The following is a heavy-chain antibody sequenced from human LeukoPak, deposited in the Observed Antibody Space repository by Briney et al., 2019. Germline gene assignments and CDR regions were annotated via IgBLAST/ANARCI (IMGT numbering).Heavy chain of an antibody. Sequence: GGSLRLSCAASGFTFNSYAMTWVRQAPGRGLEWLSTINLSGDRTYYADSVKGRFTISRDNSKNTLYLQMNSLRAEDTAVYYCTKGLHDGISSPDSWGQGTLVTVSS. V-gene: IGHV3-23*01. CDR2: INLSGDRT. CDR3: TKGLHDGISSPDS. J-gene: IGHJ4*02. CDR1: GFTFNSYA. D-gene: IGHD6-13*01.